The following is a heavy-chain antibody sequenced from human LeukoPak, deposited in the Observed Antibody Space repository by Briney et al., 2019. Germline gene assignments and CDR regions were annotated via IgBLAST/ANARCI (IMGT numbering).Heavy chain of an antibody. D-gene: IGHD1-26*01. J-gene: IGHJ4*02. Sequence: SETLSLTCTVSGGSISDSTYYWGWIRQPPGKGLEWIGTIYYSGSTSYNPSLRSRVTISVDTSKNQFSLKLSSVTAADTAVYYCARDDSGSYDFDYWGQGTLVTVSS. CDR3: ARDDSGSYDFDY. V-gene: IGHV4-39*07. CDR1: GGSISDSTYY. CDR2: IYYSGST.